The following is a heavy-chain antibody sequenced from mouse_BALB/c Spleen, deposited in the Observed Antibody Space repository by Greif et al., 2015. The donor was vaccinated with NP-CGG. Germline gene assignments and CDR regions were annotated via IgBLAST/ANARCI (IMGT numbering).Heavy chain of an antibody. J-gene: IGHJ4*01. V-gene: IGHV1-77*01. Sequence: VHLVESGPELVKPGASVKMSCKASGYTFTDYVISWVKQRTGQGLEWIGEIYPGSGSTYYNEKFKGKATLTADKSSNTAYMQLSSLTSEDSAVYFCARGGAYYRYDGGAMDYWGQGTSVTVSS. CDR1: GYTFTDYV. CDR3: ARGGAYYRYDGGAMDY. CDR2: IYPGSGST. D-gene: IGHD2-14*01.